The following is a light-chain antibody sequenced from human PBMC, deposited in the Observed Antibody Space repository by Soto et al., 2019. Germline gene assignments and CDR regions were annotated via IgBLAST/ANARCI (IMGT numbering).Light chain of an antibody. V-gene: IGKV3-15*01. CDR3: QQNNRSPHIT. J-gene: IGKJ5*01. CDR1: ENVSTK. Sequence: EILMTQSPAILSVSPGEGATITCRASENVSTKVGWYQQKAGQAPRLLIYGASTRANGIPARFFSGGSGTKYILIISRLQSEDSSAYFYQQNNRSPHITFGQGTRLEI. CDR2: GAS.